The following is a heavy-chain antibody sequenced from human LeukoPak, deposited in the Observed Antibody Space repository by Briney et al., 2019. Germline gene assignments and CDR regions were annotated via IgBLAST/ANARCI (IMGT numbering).Heavy chain of an antibody. CDR1: GYTFTSYY. J-gene: IGHJ5*02. CDR2: INPSGGST. Sequence: ASVTVSCKASGYTFTSYYMHWVRQAPGQGLEWMGIINPSGGSTSYAQKFQGRVTMTRDTSTSTVYMELSSLRSEDTAVYYCARSTIFGVVIIAPWFDPWGQGTLVTVSS. CDR3: ARSTIFGVVIIAPWFDP. V-gene: IGHV1-46*01. D-gene: IGHD3-3*01.